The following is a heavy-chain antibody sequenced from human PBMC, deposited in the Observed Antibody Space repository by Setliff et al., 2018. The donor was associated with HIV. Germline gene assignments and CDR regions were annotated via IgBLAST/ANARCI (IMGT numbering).Heavy chain of an antibody. CDR2: IYYSGST. J-gene: IGHJ4*02. CDR1: GGSFSSGDYY. D-gene: IGHD2-15*01. CDR3: ARVDRCSGGSCYFIDY. V-gene: IGHV4-61*08. Sequence: NPSETLSLTCTVSGGSFSSGDYYWSWIRQPPGMGLEWIGGIYYSGSTNYNPSLRSRVIISVDTSKNEFSLKVSSVTAADTAVYYCARVDRCSGGSCYFIDYWGQGTLVTVSS.